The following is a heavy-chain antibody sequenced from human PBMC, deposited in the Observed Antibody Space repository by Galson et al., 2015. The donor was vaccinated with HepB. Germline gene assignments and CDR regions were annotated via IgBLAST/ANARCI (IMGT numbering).Heavy chain of an antibody. CDR2: INGRGSTR. CDR3: VKAGSWCGGDWFDP. V-gene: IGHV3-23*01. CDR1: GFIFRHHA. D-gene: IGHD2-8*01. J-gene: IGHJ5*02. Sequence: SLRLSCAGSGFIFRHHAMAWIRQAPGKGLEWVSGINGRGSTRSYSDAVKGRFSISRDDSKGTVFLQMDNLRAEDTAVYYCVKAGSWCGGDWFDPWGQGALVTVS.